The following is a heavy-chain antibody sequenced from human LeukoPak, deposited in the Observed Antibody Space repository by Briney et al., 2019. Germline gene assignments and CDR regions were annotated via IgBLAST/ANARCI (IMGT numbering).Heavy chain of an antibody. CDR1: GYTFTGYY. CDR3: ARGNGYDYPYYFDY. J-gene: IGHJ4*02. D-gene: IGHD5-12*01. Sequence: GASVKVSCKASGYTFTGYYMHWVRQAPGQGLEWMGWINPNSGGTNYAQKFQGRVTMTRDTSKNQFSLKLSSVTVADTAVYYCARGNGYDYPYYFDYWGQGTLVTVSS. CDR2: INPNSGGT. V-gene: IGHV1-2*02.